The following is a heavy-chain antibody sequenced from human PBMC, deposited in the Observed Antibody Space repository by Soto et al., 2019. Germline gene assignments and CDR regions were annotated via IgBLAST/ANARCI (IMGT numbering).Heavy chain of an antibody. CDR3: TTGGYYDSSGYYRGSRYFDY. D-gene: IGHD3-22*01. CDR2: IKSKTDGGTT. Sequence: AGSLRLSCAASGFTFSNAWMSWVRQAPGKGLEWVGRIKSKTDGGTTDYAAPVKGRFTISRDDSKNTLYLQMNSLKTEDTAVYYCTTGGYYDSSGYYRGSRYFDYWGQGTLVTVSS. J-gene: IGHJ4*02. CDR1: GFTFSNAW. V-gene: IGHV3-15*01.